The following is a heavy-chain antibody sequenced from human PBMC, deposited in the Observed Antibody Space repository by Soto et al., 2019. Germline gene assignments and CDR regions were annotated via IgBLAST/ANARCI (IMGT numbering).Heavy chain of an antibody. J-gene: IGHJ4*02. CDR3: ARVATRLQSMEVLEY. V-gene: IGHV3-30*03. CDR1: RFIFRDYL. D-gene: IGHD2-21*02. CDR2: LSFDGTAE. Sequence: QVQLVESGGGVVQPGTSLRLSCKASRFIFRDYLIHWVRQAPGKGLEWLAVLSFDGTAEYYADSTRGRFTISRDIPKRTTYLVINNVRREDTAMYYCARVATRLQSMEVLEYWGQGTLVTVPS.